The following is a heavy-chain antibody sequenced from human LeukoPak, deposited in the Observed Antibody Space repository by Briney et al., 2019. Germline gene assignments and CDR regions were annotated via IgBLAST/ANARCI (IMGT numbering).Heavy chain of an antibody. CDR2: MNKDGSAI. D-gene: IGHD6-19*01. CDR1: GFTFSRHW. J-gene: IGHJ4*02. V-gene: IGHV3-7*01. Sequence: GESLRLSCAASGFTFSRHWMSWVRQAPGKGLERVAHMNKDGSAIYSIDSVKGRFTISRHNDKNSLYLHMSGLTVADTAVYYCARTVPGHPDDYFDYWGQGTLVTVSS. CDR3: ARTVPGHPDDYFDY.